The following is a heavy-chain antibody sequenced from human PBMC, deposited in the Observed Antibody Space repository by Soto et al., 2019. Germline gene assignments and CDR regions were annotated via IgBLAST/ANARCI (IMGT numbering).Heavy chain of an antibody. CDR2: IYSSGST. CDR1: GGSIINYY. CDR3: ARQTTYSSSWFDY. V-gene: IGHV4-4*07. D-gene: IGHD6-13*01. Sequence: LSLTCTVSGGSIINYYWTWIRQPAGKGLEWVGRIYSSGSTSYNPSLRSRLTMSVDTSENQFSLKLTSVTAADTALYYCARQTTYSSSWFDYWGHGTMVTVSS. J-gene: IGHJ5*01.